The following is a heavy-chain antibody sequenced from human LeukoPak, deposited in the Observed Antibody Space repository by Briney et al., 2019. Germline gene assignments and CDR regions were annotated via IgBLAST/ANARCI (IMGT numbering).Heavy chain of an antibody. CDR3: ARAPGDPPNY. V-gene: IGHV3-7*03. J-gene: IGHJ4*02. CDR2: IKQDGSEI. CDR1: GFTFSSYW. Sequence: GGSLRLSCAASGFTFSSYWMSWVRQAPGKGLEWVANIKQDGSEIYYVGSVKGRFTISRDNAKNSLYLQMKSLRVKDTAVYYCARAPGDPPNYWGQGTLVTVSS.